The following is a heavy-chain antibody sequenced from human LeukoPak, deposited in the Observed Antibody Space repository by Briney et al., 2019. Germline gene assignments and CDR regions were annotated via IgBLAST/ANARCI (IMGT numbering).Heavy chain of an antibody. Sequence: PGGSLRLSCTASGFTFSDYAMSWVRQAPGKGLEWVGFIRSKPYRGTTEYAAPVKGRFTISRDDSKSIAYLQMNSLKTEDTAVYYCSRGSAYDMLTGYSYWGQGTLVTVPS. CDR1: GFTFSDYA. D-gene: IGHD3-9*01. CDR2: IRSKPYRGTT. J-gene: IGHJ4*02. V-gene: IGHV3-49*04. CDR3: SRGSAYDMLTGYSY.